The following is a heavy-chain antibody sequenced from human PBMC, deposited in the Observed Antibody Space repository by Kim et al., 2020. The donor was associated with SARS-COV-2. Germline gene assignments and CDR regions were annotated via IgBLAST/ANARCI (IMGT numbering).Heavy chain of an antibody. CDR3: ARVGVVAVAGTRPYGMDV. CDR2: IYYSGST. V-gene: IGHV4-59*01. J-gene: IGHJ6*02. Sequence: SETLSLTCTVSGGSISSYYWSWIRQPPGKGLEWIGYIYYSGSTNYNPSLKSRVTISVDTSKNQFSLKLSSVTAADTAVYYCARVGVVAVAGTRPYGMDVWGEGATGTVSS. D-gene: IGHD6-19*01. CDR1: GGSISSYY.